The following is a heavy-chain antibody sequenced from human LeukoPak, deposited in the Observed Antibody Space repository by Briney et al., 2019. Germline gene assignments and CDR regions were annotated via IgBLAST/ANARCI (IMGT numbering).Heavy chain of an antibody. CDR2: ISGSGGST. D-gene: IGHD3-3*01. CDR3: AKEYYDFWSGYPHDY. V-gene: IGHV3-23*01. CDR1: GFTFSSYS. J-gene: IGHJ4*02. Sequence: GGSLRLSCAASGFTFSSYSMSWVRQAPGKGLEWVSAISGSGGSTYYADSVKGRFTISRDNSKNTLYLQMNSLRAEDTAVYYCAKEYYDFWSGYPHDYWGQGTLVTVSS.